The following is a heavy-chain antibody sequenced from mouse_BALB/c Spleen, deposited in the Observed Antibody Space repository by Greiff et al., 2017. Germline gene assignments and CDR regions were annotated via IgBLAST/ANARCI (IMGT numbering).Heavy chain of an antibody. D-gene: IGHD2-12*01. V-gene: IGHV2-9*02. J-gene: IGHJ4*01. CDR2: ICAGGST. CDR1: GFSLTSYG. CDR3: GGPLRGIWAMAY. Sequence: QVQLKESGPGLVAPSQCVSITCTVSGFSLTSYGVHWVRQPPGQGLEWLGVICAGGSTNYNSALMSRLSTSKDNSKSQVFLRMNSLHTDDTAMYCGGGPLRGIWAMAYWGQGTSVTVSA.